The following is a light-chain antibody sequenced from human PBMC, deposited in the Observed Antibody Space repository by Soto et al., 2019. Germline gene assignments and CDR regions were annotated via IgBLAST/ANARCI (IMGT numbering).Light chain of an antibody. CDR3: QQYYKLPWT. J-gene: IGKJ1*01. V-gene: IGKV3-15*01. CDR2: GAS. Sequence: EIVMTQSPATLSLSPGERATLSCRASQSVSSNLAWYQQKPGQAPRLLVYGASTRATGIPARFSGSGSGTEFTLTISSLQSEDFAVYCCQQYYKLPWTFGQGTKVDNK. CDR1: QSVSSN.